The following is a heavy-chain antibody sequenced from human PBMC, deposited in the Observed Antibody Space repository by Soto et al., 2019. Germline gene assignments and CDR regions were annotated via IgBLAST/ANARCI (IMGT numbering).Heavy chain of an antibody. CDR1: GFTFSSYA. Sequence: EVQLLESGGGLVQPGGSLRLSCAASGFTFSSYAMSWVSQAPGKGLEWVSAISGSGDSTYYADSVKGRFTISRDNSKNTLYLQMNSLRAEDTAVYYCAKVIAAAGTYYYYGMVVWGQGTTVTVSS. J-gene: IGHJ6*02. D-gene: IGHD6-13*01. V-gene: IGHV3-23*01. CDR2: ISGSGDST. CDR3: AKVIAAAGTYYYYGMVV.